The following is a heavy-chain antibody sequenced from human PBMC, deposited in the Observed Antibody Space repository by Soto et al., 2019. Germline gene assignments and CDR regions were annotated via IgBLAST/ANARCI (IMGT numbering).Heavy chain of an antibody. Sequence: ASVKVCCKASGGTFSCYAMCWVRQAPGQGLEWMGGFIPIFGTANYAQKFQGRVTITADESTSTAYMELSSLRSEDTAVYYCARDWVAAGDYWGQGTLVTVSS. D-gene: IGHD6-25*01. CDR1: GGTFSCYA. CDR2: FIPIFGTA. CDR3: ARDWVAAGDY. J-gene: IGHJ4*02. V-gene: IGHV1-69*13.